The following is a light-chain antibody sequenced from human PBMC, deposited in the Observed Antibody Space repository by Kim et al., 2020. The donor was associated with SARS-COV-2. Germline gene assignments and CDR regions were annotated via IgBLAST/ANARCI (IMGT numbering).Light chain of an antibody. CDR3: GAGHANGNNFVYI. CDR2: VGPGGIVG. Sequence: QSVVTQPPSASASLGASVTLTCTLSSGYSNYMVDWFQHRPGKGPRFVMRVGPGGIVGSKGDGIPDRFSVLGSGLNRYLTTKNIQEEDEGDYHCGAGHANGNNFVYIFGGGTKVTVL. V-gene: IGLV9-49*01. CDR1: SGYSNYM. J-gene: IGLJ1*01.